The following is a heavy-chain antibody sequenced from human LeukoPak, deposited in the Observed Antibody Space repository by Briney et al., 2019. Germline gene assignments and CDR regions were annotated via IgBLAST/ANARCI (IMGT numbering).Heavy chain of an antibody. D-gene: IGHD1-26*01. CDR1: GFTFDDYT. CDR3: VKGNSGSYYDNWFDS. Sequence: GGSLRLSCAASGFTFDDYTMHWVRQAPGKGLEWVSLINWSGDTTYYSDSVKGRITISRDDGKNSLYLQMNSPRSDDTALYYCVKGNSGSYYDNWFDSWGQGTLVTVSS. V-gene: IGHV3-43*01. J-gene: IGHJ5*01. CDR2: INWSGDTT.